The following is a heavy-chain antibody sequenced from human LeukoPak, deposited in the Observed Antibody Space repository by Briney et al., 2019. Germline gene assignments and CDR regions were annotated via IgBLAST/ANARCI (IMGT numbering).Heavy chain of an antibody. Sequence: GGSLRLSCAASGFIVNINYMSWVRRATGKGLDWVSLNYVGGTTYYADTVKGRFTNSRDNSKNTLYLQMNRLRAEDTAVYYCASGVSSDGSYWGQGTLVTVSS. D-gene: IGHD6-19*01. J-gene: IGHJ4*02. V-gene: IGHV3-66*01. CDR3: ASGVSSDGSY. CDR2: NYVGGTT. CDR1: GFIVNINY.